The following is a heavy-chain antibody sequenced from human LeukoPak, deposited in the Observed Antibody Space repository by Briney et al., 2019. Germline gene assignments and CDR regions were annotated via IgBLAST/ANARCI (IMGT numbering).Heavy chain of an antibody. CDR1: GGSISSYY. V-gene: IGHV4-59*01. CDR2: IYYSGST. J-gene: IGHJ6*02. D-gene: IGHD4-17*01. CDR3: ARDPTTQKYYYYGMDV. Sequence: PSETLSLTCTVSGGSISSYYWSWIRQPPGKGLEWIGYIYYSGSTNYNPSLKSRVTISVDTSKNQSSLKLSSVTAADTAVYYCARDPTTQKYYYYGMDVWGQGTTVTVSS.